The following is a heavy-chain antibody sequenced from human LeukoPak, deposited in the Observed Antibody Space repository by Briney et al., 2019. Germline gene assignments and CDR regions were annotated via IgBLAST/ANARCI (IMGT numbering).Heavy chain of an antibody. CDR3: ARDSRPYGMDV. CDR1: GFTFSDYY. J-gene: IGHJ6*02. V-gene: IGHV3-11*01. Sequence: GGSLRLSCAASGFTFSDYYMSWIRQAPGKGLGWVSYISSSGSTIYYADSVKGRFTISRDNAKNSLYLQMNSLRAEDTAVYHCARDSRPYGMDVWGQGTTVTVSS. CDR2: ISSSGSTI. D-gene: IGHD2-2*01.